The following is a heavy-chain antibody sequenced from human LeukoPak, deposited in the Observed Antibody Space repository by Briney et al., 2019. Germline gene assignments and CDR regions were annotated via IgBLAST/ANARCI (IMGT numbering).Heavy chain of an antibody. D-gene: IGHD6-13*01. CDR1: GFTFSSYA. CDR2: ISGSGGST. J-gene: IGHJ4*02. CDR3: AEGGSSWYHYFDY. V-gene: IGHV3-23*01. Sequence: GGSLRLSCAASGFTFSSYAMSWVRQAPGKGLEWVSAISGSGGSTYYADSVKGRFTISRDNSKNTLYLQMNSLRAEDTAVYYCAEGGSSWYHYFDYWGQGTLVTVSS.